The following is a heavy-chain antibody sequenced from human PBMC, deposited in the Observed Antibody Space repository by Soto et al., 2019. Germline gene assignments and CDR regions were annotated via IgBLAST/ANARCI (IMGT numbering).Heavy chain of an antibody. Sequence: QMYLVESGGGVVQPATPLRLSCVASGFSFSDSGMHWVRQAPGKGLEWVAVISYDGSGKYYSDSVKGRFTISRDNSKNMLYLQMRGLTTEDTAVYYCVKDRRAYYYGSGSDLWGPGTLVTVSS. CDR3: VKDRRAYYYGSGSDL. CDR1: GFSFSDSG. CDR2: ISYDGSGK. J-gene: IGHJ5*02. D-gene: IGHD3-10*01. V-gene: IGHV3-30*18.